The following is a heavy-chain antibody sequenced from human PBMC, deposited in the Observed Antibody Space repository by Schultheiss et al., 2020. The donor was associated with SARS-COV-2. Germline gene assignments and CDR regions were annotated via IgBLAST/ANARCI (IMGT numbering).Heavy chain of an antibody. CDR1: GGSISSYY. J-gene: IGHJ5*02. V-gene: IGHV4-34*09. Sequence: SETLSLTCTVSGGSISSYYWSWIRQPPGKGLEWIGEINHSGSTNYNPSLKSRVTISIDTSKTQFSLKLSSVTAADTAVYFCARSPLGGWFDPWGQGTLVTVSS. CDR2: INHSGST. CDR3: ARSPLGGWFDP.